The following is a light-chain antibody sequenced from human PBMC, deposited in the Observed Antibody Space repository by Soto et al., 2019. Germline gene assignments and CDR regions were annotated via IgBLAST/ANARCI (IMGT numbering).Light chain of an antibody. CDR1: QSVLYSSNNKNY. J-gene: IGKJ1*01. CDR3: QQYFITPPS. V-gene: IGKV4-1*01. CDR2: WAS. Sequence: DIVMTQSPDSLAVSLGERATINCKSSQSVLYSSNNKNYLAWYQQKPGQPPKLLIYWASTRESGVPDPFSGRGSGTDFTLTISSLQAEDVAVYYCQQYFITPPSFGQGTKVEIK.